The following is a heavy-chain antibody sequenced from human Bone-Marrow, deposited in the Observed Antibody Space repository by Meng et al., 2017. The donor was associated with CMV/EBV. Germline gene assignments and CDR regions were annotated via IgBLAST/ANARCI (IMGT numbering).Heavy chain of an antibody. CDR2: IYSGGST. CDR3: ATDSSGYYSRADWFDP. CDR1: GFTVSSNY. Sequence: GGSLRLSCAASGFTVSSNYMSWVRQAPGKGLEWVSVIYSGGSTYYADSVKGRFTISRDNSKNTMYLQMNSLRAEDTAVYYCATDSSGYYSRADWFDPWGQGTLVTVS. V-gene: IGHV3-53*01. D-gene: IGHD3-22*01. J-gene: IGHJ5*02.